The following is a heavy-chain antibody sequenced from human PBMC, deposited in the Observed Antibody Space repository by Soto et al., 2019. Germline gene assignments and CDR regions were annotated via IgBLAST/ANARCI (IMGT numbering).Heavy chain of an antibody. CDR1: GFIFSNYA. CDR2: VSASGART. J-gene: IGHJ3*02. Sequence: GGSLRLSCAVSGFIFSNYAMSWVRQGPGKGLEWVSGVSASGARTYYADSVKGRFTISRDNYKNTLSLQMNSLRVEGTAIYYCAKDPNGDYVGAFDIWGQGTMVTVSS. V-gene: IGHV3-23*01. D-gene: IGHD4-17*01. CDR3: AKDPNGDYVGAFDI.